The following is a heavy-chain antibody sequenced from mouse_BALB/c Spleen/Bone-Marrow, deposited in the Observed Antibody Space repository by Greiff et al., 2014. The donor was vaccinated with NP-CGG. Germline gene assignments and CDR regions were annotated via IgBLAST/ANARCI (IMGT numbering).Heavy chain of an antibody. V-gene: IGHV5-17*02. CDR2: ISSGSNNI. Sequence: EVKLVESGGGLVQPGGSRKLSCAASGFTLSSFGIHWVRQAPEKGLAWVANISSGSNNIYYADTVKGRFTISRDNPKNTLFLQMTRLRSEYTARDYGARSWCYRYDGGYAMDYWGQGTSVTVSS. D-gene: IGHD2-14*01. CDR1: GFTLSSFG. J-gene: IGHJ4*01. CDR3: ARSWCYRYDGGYAMDY.